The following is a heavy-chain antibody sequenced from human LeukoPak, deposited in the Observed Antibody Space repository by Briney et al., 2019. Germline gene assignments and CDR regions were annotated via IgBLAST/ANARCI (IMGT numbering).Heavy chain of an antibody. CDR2: IYYSGST. CDR3: ARHQRGHSDAFDI. D-gene: IGHD4-23*01. J-gene: IGHJ3*02. V-gene: IGHV4-59*01. CDR1: AGSISSYY. Sequence: SETLSLTCTVSAGSISSYYWSWIRQPPGKGLEWIGYIYYSGSTNYNPSLKSRVSMSVDTSKNQFSLKLSSVTAADTAVYFCARHQRGHSDAFDIWGQGTVVTVSS.